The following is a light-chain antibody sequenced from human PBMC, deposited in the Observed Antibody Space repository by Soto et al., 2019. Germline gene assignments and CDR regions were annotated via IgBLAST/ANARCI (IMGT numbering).Light chain of an antibody. CDR1: QSISRW. J-gene: IGKJ1*01. V-gene: IGKV1-5*03. CDR3: QQYSSYYPRT. Sequence: DIQMTQSPSTLSASVGDRVTITCRASQSISRWLAWSQQKPGKAPKLLIYEASSLETGAPSRFSGSGSGTEFTLTISSLQPDDFATYYCQQYSSYYPRTFGQGTKVEIK. CDR2: EAS.